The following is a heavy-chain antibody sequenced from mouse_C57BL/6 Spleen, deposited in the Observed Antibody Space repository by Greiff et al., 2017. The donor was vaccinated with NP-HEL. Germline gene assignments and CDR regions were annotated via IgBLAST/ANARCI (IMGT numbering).Heavy chain of an antibody. V-gene: IGHV1-15*01. CDR2: IDPETGGT. CDR3: TRWTGTDWFAY. J-gene: IGHJ3*01. D-gene: IGHD4-1*01. Sequence: VQLQQSGAELVRPGASVTLSCKASGYTFTDYEMHWVKQTPVHGLEWIGAIDPETGGTAYNQKFKGKAILTADKSSSTAYMELRSLTSEDSAVYYCTRWTGTDWFAYWGQGTLVTVSA. CDR1: GYTFTDYE.